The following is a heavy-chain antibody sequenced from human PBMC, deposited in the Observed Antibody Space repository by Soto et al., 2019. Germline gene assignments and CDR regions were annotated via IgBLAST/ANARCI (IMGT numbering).Heavy chain of an antibody. V-gene: IGHV4-30-4*01. CDR1: GASISSGDYY. D-gene: IGHD3-22*01. J-gene: IGHJ5*02. Sequence: SETLSLTCTVSGASISSGDYYWNWIRQPPGKGLEWIGYIYYTGNTVYNPSLKSRVTISVDTSKNQFSLNLSSVTAADTAVYYCASPKIVFYNWLDPWGQGTLVTVS. CDR3: ASPKIVFYNWLDP. CDR2: IYYTGNT.